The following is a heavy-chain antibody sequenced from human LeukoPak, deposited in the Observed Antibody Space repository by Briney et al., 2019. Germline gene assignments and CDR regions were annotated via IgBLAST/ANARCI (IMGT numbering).Heavy chain of an antibody. CDR2: INHSGST. V-gene: IGHV4-34*01. D-gene: IGHD3-16*01. CDR1: GGSFSGYY. Sequence: PSETLSLTCAVYGGSFSGYYWSWIRQPPGKGLEWIGEINHSGSTNYNPSLKSRVIISVDTSKNQFSLKLSSVTAADTAVYYCARLGVGRPYYYYGMDVWGQGTTVTVSS. CDR3: ARLGVGRPYYYYGMDV. J-gene: IGHJ6*02.